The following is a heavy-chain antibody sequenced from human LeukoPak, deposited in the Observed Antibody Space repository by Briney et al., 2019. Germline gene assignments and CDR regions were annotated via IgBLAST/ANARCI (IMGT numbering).Heavy chain of an antibody. J-gene: IGHJ4*02. Sequence: GGSLRLSCAASGFTFSSYGMHWVRQAPGKGLEWVAVISSDGSKKYYADSVKGRFTISRDNSKNTLYLQVNSLRAEDTAVYYCAKQARRAYYYGSGTYAGSHYFDFWGQGTLVTVSS. V-gene: IGHV3-30*18. D-gene: IGHD3-10*01. CDR1: GFTFSSYG. CDR3: AKQARRAYYYGSGTYAGSHYFDF. CDR2: ISSDGSKK.